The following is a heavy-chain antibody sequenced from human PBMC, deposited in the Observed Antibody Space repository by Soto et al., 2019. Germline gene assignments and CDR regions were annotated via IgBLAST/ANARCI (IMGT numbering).Heavy chain of an antibody. V-gene: IGHV4-38-2*02. CDR1: GYSISSVYT. J-gene: IGHJ5*02. Sequence: SETLSLTCAVSGYSISSVYTWGWIRLPPGKGLEWIGSLYHGGSRYYNPSLKSRATISVDTSKNQFSLKVTSVTAADTAVYYCARDPSQVEKWVDLWGQGALVTVSS. D-gene: IGHD1-1*01. CDR2: LYHGGSR. CDR3: ARDPSQVEKWVDL.